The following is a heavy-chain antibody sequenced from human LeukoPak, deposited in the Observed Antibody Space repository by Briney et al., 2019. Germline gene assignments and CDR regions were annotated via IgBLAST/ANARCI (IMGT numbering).Heavy chain of an antibody. CDR1: GGSISSGSYY. D-gene: IGHD6-13*01. CDR3: ARDWGYSSSWRDSYYYMDV. V-gene: IGHV4-61*02. CDR2: IYTSGST. Sequence: SETLSLTCTVSGGSISSGSYYWSWIRQPAGKGLEWIGRIYTSGSTNYNPSLKSRVTISVDTSKNQFSLKLSSVTAADTAVYYCARDWGYSSSWRDSYYYMDVWGKGTTVTVSS. J-gene: IGHJ6*03.